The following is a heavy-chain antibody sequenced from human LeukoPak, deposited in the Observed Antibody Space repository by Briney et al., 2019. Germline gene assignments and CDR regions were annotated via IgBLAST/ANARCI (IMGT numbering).Heavy chain of an antibody. CDR1: GFTFSSYG. V-gene: IGHV3-30*03. CDR3: ATPDSSGYYFFDY. Sequence: GGSLRLSCAASGFTFSSYGMHWVRQAPGKGLEWVAVISYDGSNKYYADSMKGRFTISRDNSKNTLYLQMNSLRAEDTAVYYCATPDSSGYYFFDYWGQGTLVTVSS. CDR2: ISYDGSNK. D-gene: IGHD3-22*01. J-gene: IGHJ4*02.